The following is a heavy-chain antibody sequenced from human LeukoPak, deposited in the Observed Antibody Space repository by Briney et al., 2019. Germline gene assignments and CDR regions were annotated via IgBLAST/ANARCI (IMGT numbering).Heavy chain of an antibody. CDR2: XXHSGST. D-gene: IGHD2-15*01. J-gene: IGHJ4*02. Sequence: PSETLSLTCAVYGGSFSGYYWSWIRQPPGKGLXXXXXXXHSGSTNYNPSLKSRVTISVDTSKNQFSLKLSSVTAADTAVYYCARWGLVVVAATEKYYFDYWGQGTLVTVSS. CDR1: GGSFSGYY. CDR3: ARWGLVVVAATEKYYFDY. V-gene: IGHV4-34*01.